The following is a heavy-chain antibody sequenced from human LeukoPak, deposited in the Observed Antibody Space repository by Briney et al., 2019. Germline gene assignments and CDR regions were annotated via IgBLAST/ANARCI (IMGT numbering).Heavy chain of an antibody. CDR3: AKDTSGYFPGPFDY. CDR1: GFTFDDYA. CDR2: ISWNSGSI. D-gene: IGHD3-22*01. J-gene: IGHJ4*02. V-gene: IGHV3-9*01. Sequence: GRSLGLSCAASGFTFDDYAMHWVRQAPGKGLEWVSGISWNSGSIGYADSVKGRFTISRDNAKNSLYLQMNSLRAEDTALYYCAKDTSGYFPGPFDYWGQGTLVTVSS.